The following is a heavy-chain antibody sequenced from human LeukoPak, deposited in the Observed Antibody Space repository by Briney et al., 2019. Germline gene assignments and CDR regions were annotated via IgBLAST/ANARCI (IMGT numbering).Heavy chain of an antibody. CDR1: GYSFTSYW. J-gene: IGHJ4*02. V-gene: IGHV5-51*01. D-gene: IGHD2-2*01. Sequence: GESLKISCKGSGYSFTSYWIGWVRQMPGKGLEWMGIIYPGGSDTRYSPSFQGQVTISADKSISTAYLQWSSLKASDTAMYYCARRGYCSSTSCRYFDYWGQGTLVTVSS. CDR2: IYPGGSDT. CDR3: ARRGYCSSTSCRYFDY.